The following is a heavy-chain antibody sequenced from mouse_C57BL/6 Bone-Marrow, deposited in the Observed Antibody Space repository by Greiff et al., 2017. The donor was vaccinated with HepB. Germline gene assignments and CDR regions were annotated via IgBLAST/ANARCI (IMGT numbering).Heavy chain of an antibody. V-gene: IGHV1-26*01. CDR2: INPNNGGT. Sequence: EVQLQHSGPELVKPGASVKISCKASGYTFTDYYMNWVKQSNGKSLEWIGDINPNNGGTSYNQKFKGKATLTVDKSSSTAYMELRSLTSEDSAVYYCARRGTTVVATSHFDVWGTGTTVTVSS. CDR1: GYTFTDYY. CDR3: ARRGTTVVATSHFDV. D-gene: IGHD1-1*01. J-gene: IGHJ1*03.